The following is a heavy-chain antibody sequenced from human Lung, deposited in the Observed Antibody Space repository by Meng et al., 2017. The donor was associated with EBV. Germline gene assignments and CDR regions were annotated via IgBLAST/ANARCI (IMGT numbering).Heavy chain of an antibody. J-gene: IGHJ5*02. CDR3: ARYTGHLDH. V-gene: IGHV1-2*06. CDR1: RYPFTGYY. Sequence: QVKLVQSGAEGXXXXXSVKGSCKASRYPFTGYYMHWVRQAPGQGLEWMGRVNPNSGGTNYAQKFQGRVTMTRDTSISTAYMELSRLRSDDTAVYYCARYTGHLDHWGQGTLVTVSS. CDR2: VNPNSGGT. D-gene: IGHD2-2*02.